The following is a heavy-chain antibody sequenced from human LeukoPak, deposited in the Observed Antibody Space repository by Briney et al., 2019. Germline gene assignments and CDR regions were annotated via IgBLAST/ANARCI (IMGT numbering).Heavy chain of an antibody. V-gene: IGHV3-23*01. Sequence: GGSLRLSCAASGFTFSSYAMSWVRQAPGKGLEWVSAISGSGGRTYYADSVKGRFTISRDNSKNTLYLQMNSLRAEDTAVYYCAKDHLGYCSGGSCPNDYWGQGTLVTVSS. J-gene: IGHJ4*02. CDR3: AKDHLGYCSGGSCPNDY. CDR2: ISGSGGRT. CDR1: GFTFSSYA. D-gene: IGHD2-15*01.